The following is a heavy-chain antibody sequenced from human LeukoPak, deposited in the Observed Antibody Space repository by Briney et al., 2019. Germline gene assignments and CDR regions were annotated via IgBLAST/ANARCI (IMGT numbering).Heavy chain of an antibody. J-gene: IGHJ4*02. Sequence: SETLSLTCTVSGGSISSYYWSWIRQPPGKGLEWIGYIYYSGSTNYNPSLKSRVTISVDTSKNQFSLKLSSVTAADTAVYYCARDTAMAYFDYWGQGTLVTVSS. V-gene: IGHV4-59*08. CDR3: ARDTAMAYFDY. CDR2: IYYSGST. D-gene: IGHD5-18*01. CDR1: GGSISSYY.